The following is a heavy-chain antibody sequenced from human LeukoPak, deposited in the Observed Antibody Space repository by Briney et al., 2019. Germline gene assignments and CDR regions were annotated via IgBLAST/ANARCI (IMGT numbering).Heavy chain of an antibody. Sequence: ASVKVSCKASGYNFTAYYMHWVRQAPGQGLEWMGRINPNSGGTNYAQKFQGRVTMTRDTSITTAYMELNRLRSDDTAVYYCARVAPAAIFSFDAWGQGTLVTVSS. V-gene: IGHV1-2*06. CDR2: INPNSGGT. CDR1: GYNFTAYY. J-gene: IGHJ5*02. CDR3: ARVAPAAIFSFDA. D-gene: IGHD2-2*02.